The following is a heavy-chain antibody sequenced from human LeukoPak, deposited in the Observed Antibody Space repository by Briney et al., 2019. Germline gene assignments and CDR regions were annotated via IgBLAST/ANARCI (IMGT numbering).Heavy chain of an antibody. D-gene: IGHD3-10*01. Sequence: GGSLRLSCAGSGLTFSRYTMHWVRQAPGKGLEWVAIISYGGSNKHYADSVKGRFTISRDNSKNTLSLQMNSLRAEDTAVYYCAREGWDGSGSLNYWGHGTLVNVYS. CDR2: ISYGGSNK. CDR1: GLTFSRYT. J-gene: IGHJ4*01. CDR3: AREGWDGSGSLNY. V-gene: IGHV3-30-3*01.